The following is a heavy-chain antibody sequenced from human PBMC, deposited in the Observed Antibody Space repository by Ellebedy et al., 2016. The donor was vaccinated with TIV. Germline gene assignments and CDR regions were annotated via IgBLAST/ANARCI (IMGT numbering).Heavy chain of an antibody. CDR3: TRGGPHRYNLDTTWRHDALDS. J-gene: IGHJ3*01. CDR2: VYPDDSDT. V-gene: IGHV5-51*01. Sequence: GGSLRLXXKGFGYSFSMFRIAWVRQMPGKGLEWMGTVYPDDSDTRSSPTVQGQVFISADKSTGTAYLQWSSLRAADTAMYYCTRGGPHRYNLDTTWRHDALDSWGQGTMVTVSS. CDR1: GYSFSMFR. D-gene: IGHD1-1*01.